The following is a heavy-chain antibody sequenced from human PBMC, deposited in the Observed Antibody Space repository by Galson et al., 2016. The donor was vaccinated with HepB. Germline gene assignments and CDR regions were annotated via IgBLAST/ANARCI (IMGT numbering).Heavy chain of an antibody. CDR1: GDSVSNSNVA. J-gene: IGHJ6*02. Sequence: CAISGDSVSNSNVAWNWIRQSPSRGLEWLGGTYKRSKWHTDYAGSVKSRMTINTDTVRNQFSLQLQSVTPEDTAVYHCARVATAVRSGWKTLAPRFYYSGVDAWGHGTTVTVSS. D-gene: IGHD6-19*01. CDR2: TYKRSKWHT. V-gene: IGHV6-1*01. CDR3: ARVATAVRSGWKTLAPRFYYSGVDA.